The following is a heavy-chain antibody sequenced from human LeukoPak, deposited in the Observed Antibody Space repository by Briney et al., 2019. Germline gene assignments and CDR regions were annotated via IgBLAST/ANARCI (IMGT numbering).Heavy chain of an antibody. V-gene: IGHV1-2*02. CDR3: AREASPKGYYYYYMDV. CDR2: INPNSGGT. CDR1: GYTFTGYF. Sequence: ASVKVSCKASGYTFTGYFIHWVRQAPGQGLEWMGWINPNSGGTNYAQKFQGRVTMTRDTSISTAYMELSRLRSDDTAVYYCAREASPKGYYYYYMDVWGKGTTVTVSS. J-gene: IGHJ6*03.